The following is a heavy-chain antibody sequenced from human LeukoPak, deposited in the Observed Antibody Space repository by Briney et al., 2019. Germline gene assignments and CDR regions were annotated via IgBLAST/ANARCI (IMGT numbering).Heavy chain of an antibody. CDR2: IYSGDST. J-gene: IGHJ4*02. CDR1: GFTVSRKY. Sequence: GGSLRLSCAASGFTVSRKYMSWVRQAPGKGLEWVSLIYSGDSTYYADSVKGRFTISRDNSKNTLYLQMNSLRAEDTAVFYCARRDSGDYPYFHYWGQGTLVTVSS. CDR3: ARRDSGDYPYFHY. V-gene: IGHV3-53*01. D-gene: IGHD4-17*01.